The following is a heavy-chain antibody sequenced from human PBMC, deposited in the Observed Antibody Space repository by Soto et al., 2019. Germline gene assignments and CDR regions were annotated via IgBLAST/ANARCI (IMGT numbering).Heavy chain of an antibody. CDR1: GFTFGDYA. CDR2: IRSKAYGGTT. CDR3: TTTDYYDFWSGYKITHFDY. D-gene: IGHD3-3*01. J-gene: IGHJ4*02. V-gene: IGHV3-49*03. Sequence: GGSLRLSCTASGFTFGDYAMSWFRQAPGKGLEWVGFIRSKAYGGTTEYAASVKGRFTISRDDSKSIAYLQMNSLKTEDTAVYYCTTTDYYDFWSGYKITHFDYWGQGTLVTVSS.